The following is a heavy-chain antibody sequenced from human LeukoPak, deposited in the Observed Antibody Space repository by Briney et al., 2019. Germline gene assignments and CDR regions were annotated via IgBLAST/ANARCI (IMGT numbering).Heavy chain of an antibody. J-gene: IGHJ4*02. CDR2: ISWNSGSI. CDR1: GFTFDDYA. V-gene: IGHV3-9*01. CDR3: AKGPWGSSTNGIDY. D-gene: IGHD2-2*01. Sequence: GRSLRLSCAASGFTFDDYAMHWVRQAPGKGLEWVSGISWNSGSIGYADSVKGRFTISRDNAKNSLYLQMNSPRAEDTALYYCAKGPWGSSTNGIDYWGQGTLVTVSS.